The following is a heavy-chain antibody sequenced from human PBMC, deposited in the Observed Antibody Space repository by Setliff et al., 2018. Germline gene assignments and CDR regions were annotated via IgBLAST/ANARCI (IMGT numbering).Heavy chain of an antibody. CDR1: GLSYTNDW. J-gene: IGHJ4*02. V-gene: IGHV3-23*01. D-gene: IGHD3-16*01. CDR2: IIGSGIST. CDR3: ATELGE. Sequence: GGSLRLSCTASGLSYTNDWVSWVRQAPGKGLEWVSTIIGSGISTYYADSVQGRVTISRDNHKNTLHLQMNSLRVEDTAIYYCATELGEWGQGTPVTVSS.